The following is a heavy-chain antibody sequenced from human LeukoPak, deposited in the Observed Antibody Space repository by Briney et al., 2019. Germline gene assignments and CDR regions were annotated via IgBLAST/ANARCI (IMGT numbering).Heavy chain of an antibody. J-gene: IGHJ4*02. CDR1: GGTFSSYA. Sequence: ASVKVSCKASGGTFSSYAISWVRQAPGQGLEWMGGIIPIFGTANYAQKFQGRVTITTDESTSTAYMELSSLRSEDTAVYYCARAPRDYVILTGYFYYFDYWGQGTLVTVSS. V-gene: IGHV1-69*05. CDR3: ARAPRDYVILTGYFYYFDY. CDR2: IIPIFGTA. D-gene: IGHD3-9*01.